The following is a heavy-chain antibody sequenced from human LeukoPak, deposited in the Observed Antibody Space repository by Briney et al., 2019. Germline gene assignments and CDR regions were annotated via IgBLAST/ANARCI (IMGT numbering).Heavy chain of an antibody. D-gene: IGHD3-9*01. CDR1: GYTFTSYD. V-gene: IGHV1-8*01. J-gene: IGHJ5*02. CDR2: MNPNSGNT. Sequence: ASVKVSCKASGYTFTSYDINWVRQATGQGLEWMGWMNPNSGNTGYAQKFQGRVTMTRNTSISTAYMELSSLRSEDTAVYYCARRLGVLRYFDWLPSSAANNWFDPWGQGTLVTVSS. CDR3: ARRLGVLRYFDWLPSSAANNWFDP.